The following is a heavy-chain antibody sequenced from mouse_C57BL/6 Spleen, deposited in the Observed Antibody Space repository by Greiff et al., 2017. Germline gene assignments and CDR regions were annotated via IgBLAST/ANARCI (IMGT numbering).Heavy chain of an antibody. CDR1: GFTFSSYA. CDR2: ISSGGDYI. J-gene: IGHJ4*01. Sequence: EVQVLESGEGLVRPGGSLKLSCAASGFTFSSYAMSWVRQTPEKRLEWVAYISSGGDYIYYADTGKGRFTISRDNARNTLYLQMSSLKSEDTAMYECAREEDSKPRGAMDDWGKGTSVTVSS. V-gene: IGHV5S21*01. CDR3: AREEDSKPRGAMDD. D-gene: IGHD2-5*01.